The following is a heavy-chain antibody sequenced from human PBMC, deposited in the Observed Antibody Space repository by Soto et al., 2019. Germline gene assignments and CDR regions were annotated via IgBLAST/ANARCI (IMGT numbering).Heavy chain of an antibody. CDR2: IYSRGST. V-gene: IGHV4-30-4*01. Sequence: QVQLQESGPGLVKPSQTLSLTCTVSGGSLSSGDYYWSWIRQPPGQGLAWIGYIYSRGSTYYNPSLKSRVTVTVDTSKNQFALKLSSVTAADTAVYYCARDLGWEQRRCACDIWGQGTMVTVSS. J-gene: IGHJ3*02. CDR1: GGSLSSGDYY. CDR3: ARDLGWEQRRCACDI. D-gene: IGHD1-26*01.